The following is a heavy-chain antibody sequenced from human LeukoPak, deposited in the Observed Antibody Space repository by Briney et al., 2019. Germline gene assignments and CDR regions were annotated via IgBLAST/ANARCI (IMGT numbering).Heavy chain of an antibody. V-gene: IGHV4-4*02. Sequence: PSGTLSLTCAVSGGSISSSNWWSWVRQPPGKRLEWIGEIYHSGSTNYNPSLKSRVTISVGKSKSQFSLKLSSVTAADTAVYYCARARIAVAGNAFDIWGQGTMVTVSS. D-gene: IGHD6-19*01. J-gene: IGHJ3*02. CDR2: IYHSGST. CDR1: GGSISSSNW. CDR3: ARARIAVAGNAFDI.